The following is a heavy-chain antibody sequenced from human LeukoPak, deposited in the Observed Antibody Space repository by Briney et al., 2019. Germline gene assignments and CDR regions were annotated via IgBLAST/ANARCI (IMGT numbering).Heavy chain of an antibody. CDR3: ARDIETYYYDSRGAFDI. V-gene: IGHV4-39*02. D-gene: IGHD3-22*01. CDR2: IFYSGNT. Sequence: SETLSLTCTVSGGSINSSSYYWGWIRQPPGKGLEWIGSIFYSGNTYDNPSLKSRVTISVDTSKNQFSLKLNSVTAADTAVYYCARDIETYYYDSRGAFDIWGQGTMVTVSS. CDR1: GGSINSSSYY. J-gene: IGHJ3*02.